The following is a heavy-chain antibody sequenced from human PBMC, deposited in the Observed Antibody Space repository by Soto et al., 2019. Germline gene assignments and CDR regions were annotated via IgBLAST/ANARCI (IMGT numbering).Heavy chain of an antibody. CDR2: IYPGDSDT. Sequence: GESLKISCKGSGYSFTSYWIGWVRQMPGKGLEWMGIIYPGDSDTRYSPSFQGQVTISADKSISTAYLQWSSLKASDTAMYYCARHRGHAAMVHYYYYGMDVWGQGTTVTVSS. V-gene: IGHV5-51*01. CDR3: ARHRGHAAMVHYYYYGMDV. J-gene: IGHJ6*02. D-gene: IGHD5-18*01. CDR1: GYSFTSYW.